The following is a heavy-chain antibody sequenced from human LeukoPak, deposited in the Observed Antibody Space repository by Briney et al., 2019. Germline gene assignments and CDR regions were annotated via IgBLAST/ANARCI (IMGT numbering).Heavy chain of an antibody. V-gene: IGHV4-39*07. CDR1: GGSISSSSYY. Sequence: KPSETLSLTCTVSGGSISSSSYYWGWIRQPPGKGLEWIGSIYYSGSTYYNPSLKSRVTISVDTSKNQFSLKLSSVTAADTAVYYCARDSSIANYYYYYGMDVWGQGTTVTVSS. CDR2: IYYSGST. J-gene: IGHJ6*02. CDR3: ARDSSIANYYYYYGMDV.